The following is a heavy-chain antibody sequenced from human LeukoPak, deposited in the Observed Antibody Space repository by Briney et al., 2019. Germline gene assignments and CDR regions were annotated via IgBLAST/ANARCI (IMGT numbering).Heavy chain of an antibody. J-gene: IGHJ4*02. Sequence: SVTLSLTCTVSGGSISSYYWSWIRQPPGKGLEWIGFVYYTGSTNYSPSLKSRVTISVDTSKNQFSLKLSAVTAADTAVYYCATIDYWGQGTLVTVSS. CDR1: GGSISSYY. CDR2: VYYTGST. V-gene: IGHV4-59*12. CDR3: ATIDY.